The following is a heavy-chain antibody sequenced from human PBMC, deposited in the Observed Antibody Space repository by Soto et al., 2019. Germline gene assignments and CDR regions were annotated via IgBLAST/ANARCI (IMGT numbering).Heavy chain of an antibody. J-gene: IGHJ4*02. CDR2: IIPIFGTA. Sequence: GASVKVSCKASGGTFSSYAISWVRQAPGQGLEWMGGIIPIFGTANYAQKFQGRDTITADKSTSTAYMELSSLRSEDTAVYYCARERAAGTTADFDYWGQGTLVTVSS. D-gene: IGHD6-13*01. V-gene: IGHV1-69*06. CDR1: GGTFSSYA. CDR3: ARERAAGTTADFDY.